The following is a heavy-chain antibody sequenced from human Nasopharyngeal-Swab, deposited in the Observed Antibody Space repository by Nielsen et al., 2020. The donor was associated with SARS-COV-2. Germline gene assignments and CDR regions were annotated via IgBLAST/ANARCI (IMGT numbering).Heavy chain of an antibody. J-gene: IGHJ4*02. CDR2: IKEDGSEK. CDR3: ARERARFLEWLLYGTFDY. Sequence: GGSLRLSCAASGFTFTTYWMTWVRQAPGKGLEWVANIKEDGSEKNYVDSVKGRFTISRDNAKNSLYLQMNSLRDEDTAVYYCARERARFLEWLLYGTFDYWGQGTLVTVSS. V-gene: IGHV3-7*01. D-gene: IGHD3-3*01. CDR1: GFTFTTYW.